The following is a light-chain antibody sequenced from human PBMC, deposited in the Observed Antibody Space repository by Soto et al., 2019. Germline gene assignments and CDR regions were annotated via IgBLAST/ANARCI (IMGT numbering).Light chain of an antibody. Sequence: QSALTQPASVSGSPGQSITISCTGTSSDIGNYNYVSWYQQHPGKAPKLIIYEVNNRPSGVSNRFSGSKSYNTASLTISGLHAEDEADYYCSSYTAVNTLVSFGTGTKVTAL. CDR2: EVN. CDR3: SSYTAVNTLVS. CDR1: SSDIGNYNY. J-gene: IGLJ1*01. V-gene: IGLV2-14*01.